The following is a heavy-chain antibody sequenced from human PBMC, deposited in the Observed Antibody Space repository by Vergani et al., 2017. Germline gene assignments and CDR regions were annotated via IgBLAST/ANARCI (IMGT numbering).Heavy chain of an antibody. Sequence: LVQSGPEGKEPGASVKVSCLVSGYTFTDFFLAWVRQIPGERPEWMGWINPTGSRRYAEQFEGRVTMTTDTYIKTVFLEVTGLRSDDTAVYYGVRSRSFYFDNWGQGTLITVSS. CDR2: INPTGSR. J-gene: IGHJ4*02. CDR3: VRSRSFYFDN. V-gene: IGHV1-2*02. CDR1: GYTFTDFF.